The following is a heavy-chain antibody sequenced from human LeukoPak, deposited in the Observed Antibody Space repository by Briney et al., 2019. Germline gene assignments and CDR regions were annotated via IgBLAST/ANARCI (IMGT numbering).Heavy chain of an antibody. V-gene: IGHV4-4*02. J-gene: IGHJ4*02. CDR2: VRLDGKT. Sequence: SGTLSLTCGVSGGSVTSTNWWTWVRQPPGKGLEWIGEVRLDGKTNYNPSLESRLTISVDLSENHISLRLTSVTAADTAVYYCAREGGFFRPLDYSGQGTLVTVSS. CDR3: AREGGFFRPLDY. CDR1: GGSVTSTNW. D-gene: IGHD3-3*01.